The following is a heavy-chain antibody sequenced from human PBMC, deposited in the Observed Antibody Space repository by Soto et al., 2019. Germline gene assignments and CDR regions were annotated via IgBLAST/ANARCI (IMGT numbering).Heavy chain of an antibody. Sequence: ASVKVSCKASGGTFSSYAISWVRQAPGQGLEWMGWMNPNSGNTGYAQKFQGRVTMTRNTSISTAYMELSSLRSEDTAVYYCARVETGTSDYWGQGTLVTVSS. CDR1: GGTFSSYA. V-gene: IGHV1-8*02. J-gene: IGHJ4*02. CDR2: MNPNSGNT. CDR3: ARVETGTSDY.